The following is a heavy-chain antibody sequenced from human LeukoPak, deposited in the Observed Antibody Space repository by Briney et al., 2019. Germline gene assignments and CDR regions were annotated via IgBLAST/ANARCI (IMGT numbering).Heavy chain of an antibody. CDR3: ARDAIEFSGWFDP. J-gene: IGHJ5*02. V-gene: IGHV4-31*11. CDR2: IHYSGRT. CDR1: GGAISDDGYF. Sequence: TLSLTCAVSGGAISDDGYFWSWIRQRPGKGLEWIGYIHYSGRTFYNPSLNSRVTISVGAAQNLVSLKLDSVTAADTAVYYCARDAIEFSGWFDPWGPGTLVTVSS. D-gene: IGHD3-10*01.